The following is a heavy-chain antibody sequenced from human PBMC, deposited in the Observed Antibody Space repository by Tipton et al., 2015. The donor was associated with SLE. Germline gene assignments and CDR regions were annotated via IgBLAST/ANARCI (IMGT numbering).Heavy chain of an antibody. CDR3: AKDCRISPRPLHCS. CDR1: GFIFSNYW. V-gene: IGHV3-23*01. D-gene: IGHD6-6*01. CDR2: ISGSDGST. Sequence: GSLRLFCTASGFIFSNYWMHWVRQAPGKGLEWVSVISGSDGSTYYADSVKGRFSISRDNSKNTLYLQMNSLRAEDTAIYYCAKDCRISPRPLHCSWGQGALVTVSS. J-gene: IGHJ5*02.